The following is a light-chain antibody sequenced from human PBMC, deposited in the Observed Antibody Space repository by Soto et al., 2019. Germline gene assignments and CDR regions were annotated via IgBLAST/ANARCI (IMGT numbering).Light chain of an antibody. CDR3: SSYTSSRTHVV. CDR2: EVS. J-gene: IGLJ2*01. CDR1: SSDVGGYNY. V-gene: IGLV2-14*01. Sequence: QSALTQPASVSGSPGQSITISCTGTSSDVGGYNYVSWYQQHPGKASKLMIYEVSNRPSGVYNRFSGSKSGNTASLTISGLQADDEADYYCSSYTSSRTHVVFGGGTKLTVL.